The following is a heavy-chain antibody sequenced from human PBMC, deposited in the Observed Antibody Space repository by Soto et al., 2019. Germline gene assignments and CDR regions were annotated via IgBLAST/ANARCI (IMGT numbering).Heavy chain of an antibody. V-gene: IGHV4-34*01. CDR2: INHSGST. CDR1: GGSFSGYY. J-gene: IGHJ5*02. D-gene: IGHD2-2*01. CDR3: ARADIVVVPAARRSNWFDP. Sequence: SATLSLTCAVYGGSFSGYYWSWIRQPPGKGLEWIGEINHSGSTNYNPSLKSRVTISVDTSKNQFSLKLSSVTAADTAVYYCARADIVVVPAARRSNWFDPWGQGTLVTVSS.